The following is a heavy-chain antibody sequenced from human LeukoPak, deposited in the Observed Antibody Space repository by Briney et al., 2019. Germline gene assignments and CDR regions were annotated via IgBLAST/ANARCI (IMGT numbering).Heavy chain of an antibody. Sequence: PGGSLRLSCAGSGITFSSWSMNWVRQAPGKGLEWVSYITADSGTTYYADSVKGRFTISRDNAKNSLYLQMNSLRDEDTAVYYCASRDYFDYWGQGTLVTVSS. CDR1: GITFSSWS. V-gene: IGHV3-48*02. J-gene: IGHJ4*02. CDR2: ITADSGTT. CDR3: ASRDYFDY.